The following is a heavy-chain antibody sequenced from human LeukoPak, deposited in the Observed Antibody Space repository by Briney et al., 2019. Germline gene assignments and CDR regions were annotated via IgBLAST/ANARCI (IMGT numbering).Heavy chain of an antibody. J-gene: IGHJ4*02. CDR1: GYTLTELS. CDR2: FDPEDGET. CDR3: ATIPSRVAVARPFDY. D-gene: IGHD6-19*01. V-gene: IGHV1-24*01. Sequence: ASVKVSCKVAGYTLTELSMHWVRQAPGKELEWMGGFDPEDGETIYAQKFQGRVAMTEDTSTDTAYMELSSLRSEDTAVYYCATIPSRVAVARPFDYWGQGTLVIVSS.